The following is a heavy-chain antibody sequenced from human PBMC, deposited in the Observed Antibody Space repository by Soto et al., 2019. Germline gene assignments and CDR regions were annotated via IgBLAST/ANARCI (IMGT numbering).Heavy chain of an antibody. CDR3: AVTPKGSWYESYFDY. Sequence: SETLSLTCAVSGGSISSSNWWSWVRQPPGKGLEWIGEIYHSGSTNYNPSLKSRVTISVDKSKNQFSLKLSSVTAADTAVYYCAVTPKGSWYESYFDYWGQGTLVT. V-gene: IGHV4-4*02. D-gene: IGHD2-15*01. CDR1: GGSISSSNW. J-gene: IGHJ4*02. CDR2: IYHSGST.